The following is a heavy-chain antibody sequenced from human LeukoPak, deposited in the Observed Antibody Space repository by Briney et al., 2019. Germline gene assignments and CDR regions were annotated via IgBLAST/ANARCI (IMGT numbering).Heavy chain of an antibody. V-gene: IGHV1-69*04. CDR3: AREYYYDSSGYSY. CDR1: GGTFSSYA. D-gene: IGHD3-22*01. CDR2: IIPILGIA. Sequence: GASVKVSCKASGGTFSSYAISWVRQAPGQGLEWMGRIIPILGIANYAQKFQGRVTITADKSTSTAYMELSSLRSEDTAVYYCAREYYYDSSGYSYWGQGTLVTVSS. J-gene: IGHJ4*02.